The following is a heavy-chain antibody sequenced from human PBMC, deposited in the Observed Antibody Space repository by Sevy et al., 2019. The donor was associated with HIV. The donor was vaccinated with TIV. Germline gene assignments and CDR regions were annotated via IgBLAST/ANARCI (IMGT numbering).Heavy chain of an antibody. J-gene: IGHJ6*02. CDR2: ISGSGGST. V-gene: IGHV3-23*01. CDR3: AQDDYYGSGSYYYYYYGMDV. D-gene: IGHD3-10*01. Sequence: GGSLRHSCAASGFTFSSYAMSWVRQAPGKGLEWVSAISGSGGSTYYADSVKGRFTISRDNSKNTLYLQMNSLRAEDTAVYYCAQDDYYGSGSYYYYYYGMDVWGQGTTVTVSS. CDR1: GFTFSSYA.